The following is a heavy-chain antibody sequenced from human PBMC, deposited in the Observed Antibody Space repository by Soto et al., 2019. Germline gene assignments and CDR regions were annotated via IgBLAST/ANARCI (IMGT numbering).Heavy chain of an antibody. D-gene: IGHD1-1*01. CDR2: INAGNVNT. CDR1: GYTFTSYA. Sequence: QFQLVQSGAEVKKPGASVKVSCTASGYTFTSYAMHWLRQAPGQRLEWMGWINAGNVNTKYSQKFQGRVTITRDTSASTAYMELSRLRSEDTAVYYCAREFWNDAHAFDIWGQGTMVTVSS. V-gene: IGHV1-3*01. CDR3: AREFWNDAHAFDI. J-gene: IGHJ3*02.